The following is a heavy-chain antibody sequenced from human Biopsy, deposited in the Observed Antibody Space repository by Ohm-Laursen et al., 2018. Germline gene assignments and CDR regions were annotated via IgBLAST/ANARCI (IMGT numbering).Heavy chain of an antibody. V-gene: IGHV4-39*01. Sequence: SDTLSLTCTVSGGSISDSTYHWGWIRQSPGRGLEWIGNIYYSGNTDYSQSFKSRVTISIDTSNTQFSLKLRSVTAADTAVYYCARQVDFWSGYVDYWGQGTLVAVSS. J-gene: IGHJ4*02. CDR1: GGSISDSTYH. CDR3: ARQVDFWSGYVDY. CDR2: IYYSGNT. D-gene: IGHD3-3*01.